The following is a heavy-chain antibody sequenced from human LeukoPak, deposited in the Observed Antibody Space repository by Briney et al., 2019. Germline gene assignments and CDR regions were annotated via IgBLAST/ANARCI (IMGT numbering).Heavy chain of an antibody. Sequence: PSETMSLTCAVSGGSISSGGYSWSWIRQPPGKGLEWIGYIYHSGSTYYNPSLKSRVTISVDRSKNQFSLKLSSVTAADTAVYYCARVAKWVPDYWGQGTLVTVSS. CDR1: GGSISSGGYS. D-gene: IGHD5-12*01. V-gene: IGHV4-30-2*01. J-gene: IGHJ4*02. CDR3: ARVAKWVPDY. CDR2: IYHSGST.